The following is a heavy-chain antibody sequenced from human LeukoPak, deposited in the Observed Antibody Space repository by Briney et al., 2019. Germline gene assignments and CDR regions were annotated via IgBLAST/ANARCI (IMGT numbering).Heavy chain of an antibody. CDR3: AKEPGASVPGFYMDV. V-gene: IGHV3-30*02. D-gene: IGHD2-8*02. J-gene: IGHJ6*03. Sequence: DSVKGRFTISRDNSKNMLYLQMDSLRPEDTAVFYCAKEPGASVPGFYMDVWGKGTTVTVSS.